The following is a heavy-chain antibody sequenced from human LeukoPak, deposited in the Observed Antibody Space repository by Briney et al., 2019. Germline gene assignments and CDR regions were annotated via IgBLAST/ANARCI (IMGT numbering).Heavy chain of an antibody. CDR1: GGSISSSSYY. D-gene: IGHD6-6*01. V-gene: IGHV4-39*07. CDR2: IYYSGST. CDR3: ARRGISSSLTPALDY. J-gene: IGHJ4*02. Sequence: PSETLSLTCTVSGGSISSSSYYWGWIRQPPGKGLEWIGSIYYSGSTYYNPSLKSRVTISVDTSKNQFSLKLSSVTAADTAVYYCARRGISSSLTPALDYWGQGTLVTVSS.